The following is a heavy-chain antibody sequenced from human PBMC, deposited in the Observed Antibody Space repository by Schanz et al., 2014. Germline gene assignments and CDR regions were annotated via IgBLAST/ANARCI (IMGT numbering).Heavy chain of an antibody. Sequence: EVQLMESGGGLVKPGGSLRLSCVASGFTFSSHWMHWVRQDPGKGLVWVARINSVGSNTDYADSVTGRFTISRDNAKNTLYLQMNTLRAEDTAVYFCVSQTGSPNYWGQGTLVTVSS. CDR2: INSVGSNT. CDR3: VSQTGSPNY. D-gene: IGHD6-13*01. V-gene: IGHV3-74*02. J-gene: IGHJ4*02. CDR1: GFTFSSHW.